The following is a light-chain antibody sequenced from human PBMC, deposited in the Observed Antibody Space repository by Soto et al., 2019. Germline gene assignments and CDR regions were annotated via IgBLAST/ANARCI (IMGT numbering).Light chain of an antibody. J-gene: IGLJ1*01. CDR1: SSDVGGYKY. CDR2: AVS. CDR3: SLYTSENTYV. V-gene: IGLV2-8*01. Sequence: QSALTQPPSASGSPGQSVTISCTGTSSDVGGYKYVSWYQQYPGKAPKLMIYAVSKRPSGVPDRFSGSKSGNTASLTVSGLQAEDEADYYCSLYTSENTYVFGTGTKVTVL.